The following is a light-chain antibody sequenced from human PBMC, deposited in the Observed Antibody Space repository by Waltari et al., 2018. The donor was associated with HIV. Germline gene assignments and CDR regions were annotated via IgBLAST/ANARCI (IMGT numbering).Light chain of an antibody. CDR3: QSYDSSNHWV. CDR1: SGSIASHY. Sequence: NFMLTQPHSVSESPGKTVTISCTRSSGSIASHYVQWYQQRPGSSPTTVIYEDNQRPSGVPERFSGSTDSASNSASLTIAELKTEDEADYCCQSYDSSNHWVFGGGTKLTVL. CDR2: EDN. V-gene: IGLV6-57*01. J-gene: IGLJ3*02.